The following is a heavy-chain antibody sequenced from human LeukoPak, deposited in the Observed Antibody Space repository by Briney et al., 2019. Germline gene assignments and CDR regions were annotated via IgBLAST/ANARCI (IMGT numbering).Heavy chain of an antibody. D-gene: IGHD2-21*01. Sequence: PGGSLRLSCAASGFTFDDYGMSWVRQAPGKGLEWVSGINWNGGSTGYADSVKGRFTISRDNAKNSLYLQMNSLRAEDTALYHCARNGFVAYCGGDCGSPYWYFDLWGRGTLVTVSS. V-gene: IGHV3-20*01. J-gene: IGHJ2*01. CDR3: ARNGFVAYCGGDCGSPYWYFDL. CDR2: INWNGGST. CDR1: GFTFDDYG.